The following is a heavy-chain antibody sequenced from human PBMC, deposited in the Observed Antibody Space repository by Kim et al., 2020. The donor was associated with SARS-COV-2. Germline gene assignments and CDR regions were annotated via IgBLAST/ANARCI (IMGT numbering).Heavy chain of an antibody. Sequence: SETLSLTCSVSGDSIRTDTYYWAWFRQPPGKGPEWIGQTYYSGSTYYNPSLKSRVTIEVGASRKQFSMRLNSVTAADTAVYYCARGAKSNGRVDYWGQGTLVTVSS. V-gene: IGHV4-39*07. CDR2: TYYSGST. CDR3: ARGAKSNGRVDY. CDR1: GDSIRTDTYY. J-gene: IGHJ4*02. D-gene: IGHD2-15*01.